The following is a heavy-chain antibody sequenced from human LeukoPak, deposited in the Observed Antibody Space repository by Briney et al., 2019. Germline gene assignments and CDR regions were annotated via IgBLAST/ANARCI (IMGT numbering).Heavy chain of an antibody. J-gene: IGHJ4*02. D-gene: IGHD6-6*01. CDR2: IWYDGSNK. CDR1: GFTFSSYG. Sequence: GGSLRLSCAASGFTFSSYGMHWVRQAPGKGLEWVAVIWYDGSNKYYADSVKGQFTVSRDNSKNTLYLQMNSLRAEDTAVYYCARDTSYYSSSSTGFDYWGQGTLVTVSS. CDR3: ARDTSYYSSSSTGFDY. V-gene: IGHV3-33*01.